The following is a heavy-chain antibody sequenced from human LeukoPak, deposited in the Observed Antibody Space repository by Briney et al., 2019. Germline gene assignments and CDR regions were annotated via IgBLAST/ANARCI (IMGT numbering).Heavy chain of an antibody. Sequence: GGSLRLSCVASGFTFSSYWMHWVRQDPRKGLEWVSAISGSGGSTYYADSVKGRFTISRDNSKNTLYLQMNSLRAEDTAVYYCAKDRTSEEWLADFDYWGQGTLVTVSS. V-gene: IGHV3-23*01. CDR3: AKDRTSEEWLADFDY. J-gene: IGHJ4*02. D-gene: IGHD6-19*01. CDR1: GFTFSSYW. CDR2: ISGSGGST.